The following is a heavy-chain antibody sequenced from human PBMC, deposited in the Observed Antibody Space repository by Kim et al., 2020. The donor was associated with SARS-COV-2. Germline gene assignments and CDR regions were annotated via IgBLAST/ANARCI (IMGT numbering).Heavy chain of an antibody. CDR2: KEDGSAK. J-gene: IGHJ4*02. Sequence: KEDGSAKYYVDSVKGRFTISRDNAKNLLYLQVNSLRGDDTAVYYCVRYFDFWGQGALVTVSS. CDR3: VRYFDF. V-gene: IGHV3-7*01.